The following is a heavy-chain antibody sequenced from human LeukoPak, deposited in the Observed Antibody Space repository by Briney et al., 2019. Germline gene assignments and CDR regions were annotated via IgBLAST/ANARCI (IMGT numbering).Heavy chain of an antibody. CDR3: ARDVYYYDSSGYYNAY. V-gene: IGHV3-53*01. D-gene: IGHD3-22*01. CDR2: IYSGGST. CDR1: GFTVSSNY. Sequence: PGGSLRLSCAASGFTVSSNYMSWVRQAPGKGLEWVSVIYSGGSTYYADSVKGRFTISRDNSKNTLYLQMNSLRAEDTAVYYCARDVYYYDSSGYYNAYWGQGTLVTVSS. J-gene: IGHJ4*02.